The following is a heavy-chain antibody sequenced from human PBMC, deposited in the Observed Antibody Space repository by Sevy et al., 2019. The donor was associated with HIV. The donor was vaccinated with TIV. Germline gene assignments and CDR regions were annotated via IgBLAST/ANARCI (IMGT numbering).Heavy chain of an antibody. CDR3: ATNTDYGDSDY. CDR1: GYTLTELS. Sequence: ASVKVSCKVSGYTLTELSMHWVRQAPGKGLEWMGSVDTEDGETLYAQKFQGRVTMTEDTSTDTAYMELSSLRSEDTAVYYCATNTDYGDSDYWGQGTLVTVSS. D-gene: IGHD4-17*01. V-gene: IGHV1-24*01. J-gene: IGHJ4*02. CDR2: VDTEDGET.